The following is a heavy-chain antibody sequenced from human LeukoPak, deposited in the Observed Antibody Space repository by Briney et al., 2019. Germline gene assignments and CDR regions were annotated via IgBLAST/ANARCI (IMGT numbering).Heavy chain of an antibody. CDR2: IYYSGST. CDR1: GGPISSYY. D-gene: IGHD3-22*01. Sequence: PSETLSLTCAVSGGPISSYYWSWIRQPPGKGLEFIGHIYYSGSTNYNPSLKSRVTISVDTFKKQFSLNLSSVTAADTAVYYCAGAFPDSSRYIGPLDHWGQGTLVTVSS. V-gene: IGHV4-59*01. CDR3: AGAFPDSSRYIGPLDH. J-gene: IGHJ4*02.